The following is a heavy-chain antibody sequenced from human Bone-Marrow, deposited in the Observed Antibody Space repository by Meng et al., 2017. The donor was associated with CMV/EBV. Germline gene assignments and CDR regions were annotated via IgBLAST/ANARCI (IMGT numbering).Heavy chain of an antibody. V-gene: IGHV3-15*04. Sequence: GESLKISCAASGFTFSNYAIHWVRQAPGKGLEWVGRIESKSGGGTADYGAPVKGRFTISRDDSKNALYLQIDSLKSEDTAMYYCSTIGLGGSYSLDYWGQGTLVTVSS. CDR3: STIGLGGSYSLDY. J-gene: IGHJ4*02. D-gene: IGHD1-26*01. CDR2: IESKSGGGTA. CDR1: GFTFSNYA.